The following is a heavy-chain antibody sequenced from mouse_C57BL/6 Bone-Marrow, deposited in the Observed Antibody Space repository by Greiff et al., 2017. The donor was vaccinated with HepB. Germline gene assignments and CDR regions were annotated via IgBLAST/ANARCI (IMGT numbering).Heavy chain of an antibody. V-gene: IGHV1-80*01. Sequence: QVQLKQSGAELVKPGASVKISCKASGYAFSSYWMNWVKQRPGKGLEWIGQIYPGDGDTNYNGKFKGKATLTADKSSSTAYMQLSSLTSEDSAVYFCARERLLWYFDVWGTGTTVTVSS. CDR2: IYPGDGDT. J-gene: IGHJ1*03. CDR1: GYAFSSYW. D-gene: IGHD2-3*01. CDR3: ARERLLWYFDV.